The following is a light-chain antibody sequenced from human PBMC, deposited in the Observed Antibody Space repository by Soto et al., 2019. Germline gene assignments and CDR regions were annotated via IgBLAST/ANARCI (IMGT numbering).Light chain of an antibody. J-gene: IGKJ2*02. Sequence: DVVMTQTPLSSPVTLGQPASISCRSNECLVHSNGNTYLSWLQLRPGQPPRLLIYHISNRFSGVPDRFSGSGAGTDFTLKISRVEAEDVGIYYCMQATQFPRTFGQGTKLEIK. CDR3: MQATQFPRT. V-gene: IGKV2-24*01. CDR1: ECLVHSNGNTY. CDR2: HIS.